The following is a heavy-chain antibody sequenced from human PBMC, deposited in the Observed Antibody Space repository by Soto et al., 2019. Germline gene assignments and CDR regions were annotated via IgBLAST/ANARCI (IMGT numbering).Heavy chain of an antibody. CDR2: ISSSSSTI. CDR3: PRDNPRSPGSHA. J-gene: IGHJ6*02. V-gene: IGHV3-48*02. Sequence: GGSLRLSCEAAGFTLSSYSMNWARQAPGQGLEGVSCISSSSSTIYYPDSVKGRLTISRDNAKNSLHLQMNSLRDEDTAVSSCPRDNPRSPGSHAWGQGTTVTLSS. CDR1: GFTLSSYS.